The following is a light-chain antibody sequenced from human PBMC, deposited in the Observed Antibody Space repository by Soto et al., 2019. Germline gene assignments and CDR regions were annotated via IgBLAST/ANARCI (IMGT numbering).Light chain of an antibody. J-gene: IGKJ1*01. V-gene: IGKV3-20*01. CDR3: QQYAPSPRT. Sequence: EIVLTQSPGTLSLSPRERATLSCRASQSVNDNYLAWYQHKPGQAPRLLIYGASSRAPGIPDRFSGSGSGTDFTLIISSLEPEDFGIYYCQQYAPSPRTFCQGTRVECK. CDR2: GAS. CDR1: QSVNDNY.